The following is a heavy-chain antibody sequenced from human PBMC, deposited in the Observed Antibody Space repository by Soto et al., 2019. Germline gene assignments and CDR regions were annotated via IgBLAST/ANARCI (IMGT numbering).Heavy chain of an antibody. CDR2: IYYSGST. J-gene: IGHJ5*02. CDR1: GGSISSGDYY. CDR3: ARGDDSGDYGGWFGP. Sequence: QVQLQESGPGLVKPSQTLSLTCTVSGGSISSGDYYWSWIRQHPGKGLEWIGYIYYSGSTDYNPSLRSRLTISVDTSKNHFSLKLSSVTAADTAVYYCARGDDSGDYGGWFGPWGQGTLVTVSS. V-gene: IGHV4-31*03. D-gene: IGHD4-17*01.